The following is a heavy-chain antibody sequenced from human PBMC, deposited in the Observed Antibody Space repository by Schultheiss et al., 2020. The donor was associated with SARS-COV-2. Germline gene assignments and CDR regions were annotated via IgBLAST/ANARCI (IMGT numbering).Heavy chain of an antibody. CDR3: TTVTSRHYYYGMDV. J-gene: IGHJ6*02. V-gene: IGHV3-30*03. CDR1: GFTFSSYG. Sequence: GSLRLSCAASGFTFSSYGMHWVRQAPGKGLEWVAVISYDGSNKYYADSVKGRFTISRDNSKNTLYLQMNSLRAEDTAVYYCTTVTSRHYYYGMDVWGQGTTVTVSS. D-gene: IGHD4-17*01. CDR2: ISYDGSNK.